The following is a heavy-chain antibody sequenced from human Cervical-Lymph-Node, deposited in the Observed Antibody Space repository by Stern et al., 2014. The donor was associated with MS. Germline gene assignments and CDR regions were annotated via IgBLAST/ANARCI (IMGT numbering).Heavy chain of an antibody. J-gene: IGHJ4*02. V-gene: IGHV4-59*08. CDR2: IYYSGYT. Sequence: QLQLQESGPGLVKPSETLSLTCTVSGESIAGYYWNWIRPPPGKGLEWIGYIYYSGYTTYNPSLKSRVTISLDTSKSHFSLKVTSVTAADTAIYYCARQKWDRDTYFEYWGQGSLVTVSS. CDR1: GESIAGYY. CDR3: ARQKWDRDTYFEY. D-gene: IGHD1-26*01.